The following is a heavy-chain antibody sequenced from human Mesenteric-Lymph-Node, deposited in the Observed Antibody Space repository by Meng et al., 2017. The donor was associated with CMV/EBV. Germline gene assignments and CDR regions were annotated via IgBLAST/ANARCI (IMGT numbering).Heavy chain of an antibody. Sequence: ASVKVSCKASGYTFNGYYMHWVRQAPGQGLEWMGWINPNSGGTNYAQKFQGRVTMTRDTSISTAYMELSRLRSDDTAVYYCARGIAAAVNWFDPWGQGTLVTVSS. D-gene: IGHD6-13*01. CDR2: INPNSGGT. CDR3: ARGIAAAVNWFDP. V-gene: IGHV1-2*02. CDR1: GYTFNGYY. J-gene: IGHJ5*02.